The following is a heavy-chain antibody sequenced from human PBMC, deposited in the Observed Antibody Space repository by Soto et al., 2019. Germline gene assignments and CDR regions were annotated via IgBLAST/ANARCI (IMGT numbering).Heavy chain of an antibody. CDR1: GYTFTGYY. CDR3: ARVEGSSSYYGMDV. J-gene: IGHJ6*02. D-gene: IGHD6-6*01. Sequence: ASVTVSCKASGYTFTGYYMHWMRQAPGQGLEWMGWINPNSGGTNYAQKFQGWVTMTRDTSISTAYMELSRLRSDDTAVYYCARVEGSSSYYGMDVWGQGTTATVSS. V-gene: IGHV1-2*04. CDR2: INPNSGGT.